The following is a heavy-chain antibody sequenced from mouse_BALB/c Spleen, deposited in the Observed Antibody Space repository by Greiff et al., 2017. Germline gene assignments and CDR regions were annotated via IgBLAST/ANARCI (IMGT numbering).Heavy chain of an antibody. CDR1: GYTFTSYW. V-gene: IGHV1S81*02. CDR2: INPSNGRT. CDR3: ARSNYYGSVFDY. D-gene: IGHD1-1*01. Sequence: VQLQQSGAELVKPGASVKLSCKASGYTFTSYWMHWVKQRPGQGLEWIGEINPSNGRTNYNEKFKSKATLTVDKSSSTAYMQLSSLTSEDSAVYYCARSNYYGSVFDYWGQGTTLTVSS. J-gene: IGHJ2*01.